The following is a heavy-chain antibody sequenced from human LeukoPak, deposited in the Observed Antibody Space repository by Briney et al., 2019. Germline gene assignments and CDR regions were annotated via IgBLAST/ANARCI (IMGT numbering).Heavy chain of an antibody. J-gene: IGHJ4*02. CDR1: GFTFSSYA. V-gene: IGHV3-23*01. Sequence: PGGSLRLSCAASGFTFSSYAMSWVRQAPGKGLEWVSAISGSGGSTYYADSVKGRFTISRDNSKNTLYLQMNSLRAEDTAVYYCAKSRAPPFLVVVTAIRDFDYWGQGTLVTVSS. CDR3: AKSRAPPFLVVVTAIRDFDY. D-gene: IGHD2-21*02. CDR2: ISGSGGST.